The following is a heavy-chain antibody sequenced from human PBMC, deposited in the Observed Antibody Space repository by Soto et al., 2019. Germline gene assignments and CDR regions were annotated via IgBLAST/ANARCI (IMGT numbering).Heavy chain of an antibody. V-gene: IGHV3-15*07. CDR3: TTPGDPKYSSPGTDY. CDR1: GFTFTNAW. Sequence: PGGSLRLSCTASGFTFTNAWMNWVRQAPGKGLEWVGRIKSKVDAGTTDYAAPVKGRFTISRDDSKNTLYLQMNSLKAEDTAVYYCTTPGDPKYSSPGTDYWGQGTLVTVSS. CDR2: IKSKVDAGTT. J-gene: IGHJ4*02. D-gene: IGHD6-19*01.